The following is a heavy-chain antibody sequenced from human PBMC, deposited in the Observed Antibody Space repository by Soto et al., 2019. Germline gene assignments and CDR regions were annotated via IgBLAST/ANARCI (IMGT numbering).Heavy chain of an antibody. J-gene: IGHJ3*02. CDR2: TIPVFNTA. Sequence: QVQLEQSGAEVKKPGSSVKISCKASGGTLSDHGVSWLRQAPGQGLEWVGGTIPVFNTANYAPKFQGRVTNAADKTTNIAYMGLGSLRSDDTAFYYRGRGVYGSGNYYTGPSAFDIWGQGTLVIVSS. CDR1: GGTLSDHG. CDR3: GRGVYGSGNYYTGPSAFDI. D-gene: IGHD3-10*01. V-gene: IGHV1-69*06.